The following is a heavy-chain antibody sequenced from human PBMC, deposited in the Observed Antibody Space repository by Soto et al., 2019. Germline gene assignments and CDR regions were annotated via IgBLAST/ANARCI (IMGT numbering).Heavy chain of an antibody. CDR2: IYWNDDK. CDR1: GFSLSTSGVG. Sequence: QITLKESGPSLVNPTQTLTLTCTFSGFSLSTSGVGVGWIRQPPGKALEWLALIYWNDDKRYSPSLKSRLTITKDTSKNQVVLTMTNMDPVDTATYYCAHRVLPPYYYDSSGYYYGFDYWGQGTLVTVSS. J-gene: IGHJ4*02. D-gene: IGHD3-22*01. CDR3: AHRVLPPYYYDSSGYYYGFDY. V-gene: IGHV2-5*01.